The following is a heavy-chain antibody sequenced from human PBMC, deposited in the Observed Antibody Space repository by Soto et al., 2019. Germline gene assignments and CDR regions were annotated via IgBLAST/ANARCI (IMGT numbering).Heavy chain of an antibody. V-gene: IGHV4-34*01. D-gene: IGHD2-2*01. CDR2: INHSGST. CDR3: ARELSNYYYYYMDV. CDR1: GGSFSGYY. J-gene: IGHJ6*03. Sequence: SETLSLTCAVYGGSFSGYYWSWIRQPPGKGLEWIGEINHSGSTNYNPSLKSRVTISVDTSKNQFSLKLSSVTAADTAVYYCARELSNYYYYYMDVWGKGTTVTVS.